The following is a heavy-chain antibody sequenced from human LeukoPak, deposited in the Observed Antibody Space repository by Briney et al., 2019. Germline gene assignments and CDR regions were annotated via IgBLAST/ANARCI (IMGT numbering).Heavy chain of an antibody. D-gene: IGHD2/OR15-2a*01. J-gene: IGHJ4*02. Sequence: GGCLRLSCAASVNYWMHWVRQAPGKGLVWVSHINSDGSWTSYADSVKGRFTISKDNAKNTVYLQMNNLRAEDTAVYYCVSFYEAYWGRGTLVTVSS. CDR1: VNYW. CDR2: INSDGSWT. V-gene: IGHV3-74*01. CDR3: VSFYEAY.